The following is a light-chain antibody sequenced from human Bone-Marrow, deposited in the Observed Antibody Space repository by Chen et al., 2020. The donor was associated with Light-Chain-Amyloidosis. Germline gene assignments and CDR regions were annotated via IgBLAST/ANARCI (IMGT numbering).Light chain of an antibody. Sequence: DIQMTQSPRTLAASVGDRVTVTCRPSQSISNYLNWYQQIPGGAPKLLIYATFNLRPGVPSRFSGSGSGTQYTLTIAAPQPEDFGTYYCQQNHDLPITFGGGTRVEL. J-gene: IGKJ4*01. CDR3: QQNHDLPIT. V-gene: IGKV1-39*01. CDR1: QSISNY. CDR2: ATF.